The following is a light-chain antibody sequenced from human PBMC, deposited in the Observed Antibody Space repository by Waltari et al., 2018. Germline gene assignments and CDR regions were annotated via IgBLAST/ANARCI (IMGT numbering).Light chain of an antibody. V-gene: IGKV3-11*01. CDR1: QSVSSY. Sequence: CRASQSVSSYLAWYQQKPGQPPRLLIYDASNSATGIPARFSGSGSGTDFTLTISSLEPEDFAVYYCQQRSNWPLITFGQGTRLEIK. J-gene: IGKJ5*01. CDR2: DAS. CDR3: QQRSNWPLIT.